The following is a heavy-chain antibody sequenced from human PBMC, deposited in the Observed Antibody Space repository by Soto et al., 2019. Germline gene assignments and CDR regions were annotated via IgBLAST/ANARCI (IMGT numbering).Heavy chain of an antibody. CDR3: AYLPCSGGSCYWFSYAGMDV. Sequence: QITLKESGPTLVKPTQTLTLTCTFSGFSLSTSGVGVAWIRQPPGKALEWLALIYWYDDKRYRPSLETRLTITKATSTNQVVLTMTIMDSVDTATYYCAYLPCSGGSCYWFSYAGMDVWGQGTTVTVSS. J-gene: IGHJ6*02. V-gene: IGHV2-5*01. CDR1: GFSLSTSGVG. CDR2: IYWYDDK. D-gene: IGHD2-15*01.